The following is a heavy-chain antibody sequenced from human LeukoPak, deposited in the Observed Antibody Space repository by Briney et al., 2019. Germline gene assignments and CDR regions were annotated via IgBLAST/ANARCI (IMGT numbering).Heavy chain of an antibody. J-gene: IGHJ4*02. D-gene: IGHD6-13*01. CDR2: INWSGDST. V-gene: IGHV3-20*04. Sequence: PGGSLRLSCAASGFTVSSNYMNWVRQGPGKGLEWVSGINWSGDSTEYSDSVKGRFTISRDNAKNSLYLQMNSLRAEDTALYYCTRRTYGATAGRGDPYYFNNWGQGILVTVSS. CDR3: TRRTYGATAGRGDPYYFNN. CDR1: GFTVSSNY.